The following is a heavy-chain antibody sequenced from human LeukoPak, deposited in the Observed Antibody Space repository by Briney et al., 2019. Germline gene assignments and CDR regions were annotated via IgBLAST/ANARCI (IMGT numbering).Heavy chain of an antibody. J-gene: IGHJ4*02. V-gene: IGHV3-21*01. CDR2: ISSSSSYI. Sequence: PGGSLRLSCAASGFTFSSYSMNWVRQAPGKGLEWVSSISSSSSYIYYADSVKGRFSISRDNAKNSLYLQMNSLRAEDTAVYYCARDRGSGGWLQLFGYWGQGTLVTVSS. CDR3: ARDRGSGGWLQLFGY. D-gene: IGHD5-24*01. CDR1: GFTFSSYS.